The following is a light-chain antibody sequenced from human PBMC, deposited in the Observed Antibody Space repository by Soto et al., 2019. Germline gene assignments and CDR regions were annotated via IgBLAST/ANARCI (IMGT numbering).Light chain of an antibody. J-gene: IGKJ1*01. V-gene: IGKV1-8*01. Sequence: AIRMTQSPSSFSASTGDRVTITCRASQGISSYLAWYQQKPGKAPKLLIYAASTLQSGVPSRFSGSGSGTDFTLTISCLQSEDFATYYCQQRSNWPTTVGQGTKVDSK. CDR2: AAS. CDR3: QQRSNWPTT. CDR1: QGISSY.